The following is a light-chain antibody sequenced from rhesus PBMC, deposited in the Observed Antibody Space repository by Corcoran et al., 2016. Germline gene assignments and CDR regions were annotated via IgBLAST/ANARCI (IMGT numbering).Light chain of an antibody. CDR1: QSLLRSNGFNG. CDR2: RGS. J-gene: IGKJ4*01. CDR3: MQVLQIPFT. V-gene: IGKV2-60*01. Sequence: DIVMTQTPLSLPVTVGEPASISCRSSQSLLRSNGFNGLNWYLQRPGQVPQLQISRGSARASGVPERFRGRGSGTDFTLKISRVEAEDVGVYYCMQVLQIPFTFGGGTKVEI.